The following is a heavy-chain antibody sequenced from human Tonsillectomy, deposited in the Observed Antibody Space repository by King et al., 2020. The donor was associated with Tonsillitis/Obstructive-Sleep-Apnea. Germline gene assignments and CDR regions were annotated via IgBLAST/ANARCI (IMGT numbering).Heavy chain of an antibody. J-gene: IGHJ5*02. CDR3: VRVLRITRRFDP. D-gene: IGHD3-3*01. Sequence: QLQESGPGLVKPSQTLSLTCTVSGGSISSGDYYWRWIRQPPGKGLEWIGYIYYSGSTYYNPSLKSRVTISLDTSKNQFSLKLSSVTAADTAVYYCVRVLRITRRFDPWGQGTLVTVSS. CDR2: IYYSGST. CDR1: GGSISSGDYY. V-gene: IGHV4-30-4*01.